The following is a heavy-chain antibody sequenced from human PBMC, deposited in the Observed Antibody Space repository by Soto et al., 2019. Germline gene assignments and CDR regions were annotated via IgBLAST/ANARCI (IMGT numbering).Heavy chain of an antibody. CDR1: GFTFRTHT. D-gene: IGHD3-16*01. V-gene: IGHV3-21*06. CDR2: ISSGGTYL. CDR3: VKGGEDITSPYGMDV. J-gene: IGHJ6*02. Sequence: PGGSVRLTCAGSGFTFRTHTLVWVRQAPGKGLEWVSSISSGGTYLEYAHSVKGRFAISRDDAKDSVFLQMNSLKTDDTAVYYCVKGGEDITSPYGMDVWGQGTTVTVSS.